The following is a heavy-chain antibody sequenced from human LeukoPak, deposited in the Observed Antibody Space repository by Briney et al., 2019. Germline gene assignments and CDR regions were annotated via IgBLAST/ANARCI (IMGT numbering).Heavy chain of an antibody. Sequence: GGSRRLSCAASGFTFRSYAMSGVPGAPAGGVECVSAISGRGGSTNYAPSVKGRFTISRDNSKNTLYLQMNSLTAEDTAIFYCAKTGVGYCAGGSCSAADYWGQGTLVTVSS. CDR3: AKTGVGYCAGGSCSAADY. CDR1: GFTFRSYA. CDR2: ISGRGGST. J-gene: IGHJ4*01. V-gene: IGHV3-23*01. D-gene: IGHD2-15*01.